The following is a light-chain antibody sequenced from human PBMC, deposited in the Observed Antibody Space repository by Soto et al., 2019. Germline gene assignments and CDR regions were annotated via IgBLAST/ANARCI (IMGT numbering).Light chain of an antibody. CDR3: QSYDSSLSGSV. V-gene: IGLV1-40*01. J-gene: IGLJ3*02. CDR1: SSNIGAGCD. CDR2: GNS. Sequence: QSVLTQPPSVSGAPGQRVTISCTGSSSNIGAGCDVHWYQQLPGTAPKLLIYGNSNRHSGVPDRFSGSKSGTSASLAITGLQAEDEADYYCQSYDSSLSGSVFGGGTKLTVL.